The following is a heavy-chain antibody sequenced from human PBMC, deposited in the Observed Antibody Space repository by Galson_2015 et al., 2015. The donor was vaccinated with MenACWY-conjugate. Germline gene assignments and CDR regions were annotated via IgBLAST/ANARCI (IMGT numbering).Heavy chain of an antibody. CDR2: AHYSGSS. V-gene: IGHV4-39*02. CDR3: TRRLQWQAFFQN. Sequence: SETLSLTCIVSSGSISGTDSYWGWIRQPPGKGLEWIGSAHYSGSSYYNPSLQSRVTMSVDSSSHRLSLRLNSVTAADTAVYYCTRRLQWQAFFQNWGQGTLVTVSS. CDR1: SGSISGTDSY. J-gene: IGHJ1*01. D-gene: IGHD6-19*01.